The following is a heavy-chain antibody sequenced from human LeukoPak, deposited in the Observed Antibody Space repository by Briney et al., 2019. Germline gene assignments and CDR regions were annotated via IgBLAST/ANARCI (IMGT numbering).Heavy chain of an antibody. V-gene: IGHV3-21*01. CDR2: ISSSNNYI. CDR3: ARALATVDSFDI. CDR1: GFTFSGYS. D-gene: IGHD5-12*01. J-gene: IGHJ3*02. Sequence: PGGSLRLSCAASGFTFSGYSMSWVRQAPGKGLDWVSSISSSNNYIYYADTLKGRFTISRDNAKNSLYLQMNSLRAEDTAVYYCARALATVDSFDIWGQGTMVTVSS.